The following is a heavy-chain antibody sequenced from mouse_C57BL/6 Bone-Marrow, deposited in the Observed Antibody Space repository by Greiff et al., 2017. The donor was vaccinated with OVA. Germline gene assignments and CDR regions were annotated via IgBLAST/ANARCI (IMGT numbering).Heavy chain of an antibody. CDR1: GYTFTSYW. CDR3: ARKAVEGFAY. Sequence: VQLQQPGAELVRPGTSVKLSCKASGYTFTSYWMHWVKQRPGQGLEWIGVIDPSDSYTNYNQKFKGKATLTVDTSSSTAYMQLSSLTSEDSAVYYCARKAVEGFAYWGQGTLVTVSA. CDR2: IDPSDSYT. V-gene: IGHV1-59*01. J-gene: IGHJ3*01.